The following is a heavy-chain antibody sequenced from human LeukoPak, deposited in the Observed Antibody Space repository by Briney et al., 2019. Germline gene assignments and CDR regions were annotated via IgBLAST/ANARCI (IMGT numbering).Heavy chain of an antibody. J-gene: IGHJ4*02. CDR2: INEDGSVK. CDR3: ATGRYTHGY. CDR1: GFSFSGHW. V-gene: IGHV3-7*01. D-gene: IGHD3-10*01. Sequence: GGSLRLSCAASGFSFSGHWMTWVRQAPGKGLEWMANINEDGSVKYYVDSVKGRFTVSRDNAKNSLYLQMNSLRADDTAVYYCATGRYTHGYWGQRTLVTVSS.